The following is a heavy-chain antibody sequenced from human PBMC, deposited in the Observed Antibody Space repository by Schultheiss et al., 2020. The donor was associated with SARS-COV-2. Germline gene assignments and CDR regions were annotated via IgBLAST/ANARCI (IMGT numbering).Heavy chain of an antibody. Sequence: SETLSLTCAVSGYSISSSSYYWGWIRQPPGKGLEWIGSIYYSGSTYYNPSLKSRVTISVDTSKNQFSLKLSSVTAADKAVYYCARSRVVTTVVTFPWGQGTLVTVSS. J-gene: IGHJ5*02. CDR2: IYYSGST. D-gene: IGHD4-23*01. V-gene: IGHV4-39*01. CDR1: GYSISSSSYY. CDR3: ARSRVVTTVVTFP.